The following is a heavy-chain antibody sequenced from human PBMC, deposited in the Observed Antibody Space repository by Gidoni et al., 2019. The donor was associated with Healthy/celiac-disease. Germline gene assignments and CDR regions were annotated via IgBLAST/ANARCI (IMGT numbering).Heavy chain of an antibody. CDR1: GFPFSSYG. CDR2: ISYDGSNK. J-gene: IGHJ4*02. CDR3: AKDHPSIVGATQGADY. V-gene: IGHV3-30*18. Sequence: QVQLVESGGGVVQPGRSLRLSCAASGFPFSSYGMHWVRQAPGKGLEWVAVISYDGSNKYYADSVKGRFTISRDNSKNTLYLQMNSLRAEDTAVYYCAKDHPSIVGATQGADYWGQGTLVTVSS. D-gene: IGHD1-26*01.